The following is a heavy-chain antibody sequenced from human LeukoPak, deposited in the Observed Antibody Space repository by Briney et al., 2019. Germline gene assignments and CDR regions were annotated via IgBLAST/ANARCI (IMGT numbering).Heavy chain of an antibody. Sequence: QSGGSLRLSCAASGFTFSSYTMNWVRQAPGKGLEWLSYISSSSDIISYADSVKGRFTISRDNAKNSLYLQMNSLRDEDMAVYYCARDRDYSFDYWGQGTLVTVSS. CDR1: GFTFSSYT. D-gene: IGHD2-21*01. CDR2: ISSSSDII. J-gene: IGHJ4*02. V-gene: IGHV3-48*02. CDR3: ARDRDYSFDY.